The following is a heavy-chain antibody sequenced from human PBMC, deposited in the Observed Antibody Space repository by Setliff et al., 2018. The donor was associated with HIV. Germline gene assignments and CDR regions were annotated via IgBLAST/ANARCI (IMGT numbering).Heavy chain of an antibody. Sequence: GGSLRLSCAASGFTFSNYAMTWVRQAPGKGLEWVSGISGSGDTTYYADAVRGRFTISRDNAKNSLYLQMNSLRAEDTAVYYCARTRTVGGLWLRSDIWGQGTMVTVSS. CDR2: ISGSGDTT. CDR3: ARTRTVGGLWLRSDI. V-gene: IGHV3-23*01. D-gene: IGHD5-12*01. CDR1: GFTFSNYA. J-gene: IGHJ3*02.